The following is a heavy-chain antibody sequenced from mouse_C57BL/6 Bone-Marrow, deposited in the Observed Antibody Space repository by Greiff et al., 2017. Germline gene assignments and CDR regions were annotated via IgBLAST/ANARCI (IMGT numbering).Heavy chain of an antibody. J-gene: IGHJ2*01. CDR3: ARRDGPYFDY. D-gene: IGHD2-3*01. CDR2: ISDGGSYT. CDR1: GFTFSSYA. Sequence: EVKLMESGGGLVKPGGSLKLSCAASGFTFSSYAMSWVRQTPEKRLEWVATISDGGSYTYYPDNVKGRFTISRDNAKNNLYLQMSHLKSEDTAMYYCARRDGPYFDYWGQGTTLTVAS. V-gene: IGHV5-4*03.